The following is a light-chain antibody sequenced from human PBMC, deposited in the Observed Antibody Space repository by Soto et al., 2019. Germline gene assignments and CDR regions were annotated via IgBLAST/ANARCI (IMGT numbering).Light chain of an antibody. CDR3: QQYENWVPLT. CDR2: NAF. CDR1: QSVRRN. V-gene: IGKV3-15*01. J-gene: IGKJ4*01. Sequence: EIVMTQSPVTLSVSPGERTTRSCRASQSVRRNVAWYQQKPGQAPRLLIFNAFTRATGIADRFSGSASGTEFTLTISGLQSEDFAIYYCQQYENWVPLTFGGGTKVEIK.